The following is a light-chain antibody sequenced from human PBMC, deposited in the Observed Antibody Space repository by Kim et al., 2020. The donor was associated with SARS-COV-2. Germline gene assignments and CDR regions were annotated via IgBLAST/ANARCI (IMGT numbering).Light chain of an antibody. CDR2: DTS. CDR1: TVGVTSGHY. J-gene: IGLJ2*01. V-gene: IGLV7-46*01. CDR3: LLSYSGAVV. Sequence: PGGTITLTCGTSTVGVTSGHYPYWFQQKPGHAPRTLIYDTSNERSCTPARFSGSRLGGKAALTLSGAPPEDEAEYYCLLSYSGAVVFGGGTQLTVL.